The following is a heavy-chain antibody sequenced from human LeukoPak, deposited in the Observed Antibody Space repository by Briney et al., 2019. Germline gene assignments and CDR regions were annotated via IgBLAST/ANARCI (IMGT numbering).Heavy chain of an antibody. CDR1: GFTFSSYS. D-gene: IGHD6-13*01. CDR2: ISSSSSYI. CDR3: ARGGVSSTSKNWFDP. V-gene: IGHV3-21*01. Sequence: GGSLRLSCAASGFTFSSYSMNWIRQAPGKGLEWVSSISSSSSYIYYADSVKGRFTISRDNAKNSLYLQMNSLRAEDTAVYYCARGGVSSTSKNWFDPWGQGTLVTVSS. J-gene: IGHJ5*02.